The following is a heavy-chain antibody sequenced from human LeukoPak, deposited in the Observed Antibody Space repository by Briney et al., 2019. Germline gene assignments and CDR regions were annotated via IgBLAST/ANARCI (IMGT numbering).Heavy chain of an antibody. D-gene: IGHD5-24*01. V-gene: IGHV4-39*07. CDR2: IYYSGST. CDR3: ATQMGEMATGTAGY. J-gene: IGHJ4*02. Sequence: PSETLSLTCTVSGGSISSSSYYWGWIRQPPGKGLEWIGSIYYSGSTYYNPSLKSRVTISVDTSKNQFSLKLSSVTAADTAVYYCATQMGEMATGTAGYWGQGTLVTVSS. CDR1: GGSISSSSYY.